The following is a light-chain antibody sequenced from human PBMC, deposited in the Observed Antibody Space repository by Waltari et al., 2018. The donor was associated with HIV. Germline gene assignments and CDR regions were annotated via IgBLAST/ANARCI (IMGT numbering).Light chain of an antibody. J-gene: IGLJ3*02. V-gene: IGLV2-8*01. CDR3: SSYAGSNNKV. Sequence: QSALTQPPSPSGSPGQSVTLSRTGTSRDVAASNSVSWYQQHTGKAPKLMIYEVSTRPSGFPNRFSGSKSGNTASLTVSGLQAEDEADYYCSSYAGSNNKVFGGGTKLTVL. CDR1: SRDVAASNS. CDR2: EVS.